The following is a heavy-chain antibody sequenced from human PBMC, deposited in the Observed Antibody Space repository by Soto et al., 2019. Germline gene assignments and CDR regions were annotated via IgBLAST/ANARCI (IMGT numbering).Heavy chain of an antibody. Sequence: QVQLQESGPGLVKPSETLSLTCTVSGGSVTSGSYYWSWIRQPPGKGLEWIGYIYNSGSTNYNPSRKRRVPISVDTSKNQISLKLNSVTAADTAVYYCARDQGIAVAVFDYWGQGTLVTVSS. J-gene: IGHJ4*02. V-gene: IGHV4-61*01. CDR2: IYNSGST. D-gene: IGHD6-19*01. CDR3: ARDQGIAVAVFDY. CDR1: GGSVTSGSYY.